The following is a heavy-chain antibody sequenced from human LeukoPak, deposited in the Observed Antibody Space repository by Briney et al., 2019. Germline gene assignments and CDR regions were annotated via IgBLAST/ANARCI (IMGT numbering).Heavy chain of an antibody. J-gene: IGHJ4*02. V-gene: IGHV4-34*01. CDR1: GGSFSGYY. CDR2: INHSGGT. CDR3: ARGGDYYGSGIPFDF. Sequence: KSSETLSLTCAVYGGSFSGYYWSWIRQSPGKGLEWIGEINHSGGTNFSPALKSRVTISVDTSKRHFSLNLNSVTAADTAVYYCARGGDYYGSGIPFDFWGQGTLVTVSS. D-gene: IGHD3-10*01.